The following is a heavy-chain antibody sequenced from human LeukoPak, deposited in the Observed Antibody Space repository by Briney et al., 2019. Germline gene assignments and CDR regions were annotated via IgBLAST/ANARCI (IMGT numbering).Heavy chain of an antibody. Sequence: PGGSLRLSCVASGFTFSTYSMNWVRQAPGKGLEWVSSITRRSSYKYYADSVKGRFTISRDDAKNSLYLQMNSLRVEDTAVYYCARDNPDYSNNWWFDPWGQGTLVTVSS. CDR2: ITRRSSYK. CDR1: GFTFSTYS. V-gene: IGHV3-21*01. CDR3: ARDNPDYSNNWWFDP. J-gene: IGHJ5*02. D-gene: IGHD4-11*01.